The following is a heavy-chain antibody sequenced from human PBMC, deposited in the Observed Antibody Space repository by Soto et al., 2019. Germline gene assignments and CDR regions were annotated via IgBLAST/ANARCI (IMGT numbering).Heavy chain of an antibody. D-gene: IGHD3-9*01. CDR3: ARGTFDTYGMDV. CDR2: MNSAGRTI. Sequence: GGSLRLSCAASGFSFSDYWMHWVRQSPGKGPEWLSRMNSAGRTIDYADSVKGRFTISRDNAKNMVYLQMNSLRAEDTAVYYCARGTFDTYGMDVWGQGTTVTVSS. V-gene: IGHV3-74*01. CDR1: GFSFSDYW. J-gene: IGHJ6*02.